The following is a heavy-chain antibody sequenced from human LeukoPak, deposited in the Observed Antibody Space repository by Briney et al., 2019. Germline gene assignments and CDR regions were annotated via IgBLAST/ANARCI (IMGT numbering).Heavy chain of an antibody. CDR2: INLRGST. Sequence: SETLSLTCTVSGGSISNYYWSWIRQPPGKGLEWIGEINLRGSTTYNPSLKSRVSISLDESKNQFSLKLSSVTAADTGVYYCARSRYVWGTYRYNNWFDPWGQGTLVTVSS. D-gene: IGHD3-16*02. CDR1: GGSISNYY. V-gene: IGHV4-34*01. J-gene: IGHJ5*02. CDR3: ARSRYVWGTYRYNNWFDP.